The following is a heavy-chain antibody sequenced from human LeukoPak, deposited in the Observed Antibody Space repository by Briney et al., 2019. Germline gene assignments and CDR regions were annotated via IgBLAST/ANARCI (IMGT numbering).Heavy chain of an antibody. CDR1: GFTFSSYG. D-gene: IGHD3-9*01. V-gene: IGHV3-30*02. CDR2: IRYDGSNK. Sequence: GGSLRLSCAASGFTFSSYGMHWVREAPGKGLEWVAFIRYDGSNKYYADSVKGRFTISRDNSKNTLYLQMNSLRAEDTAVYYCAKDKAYDILTGYNWFVPWGQGTLVTVSS. J-gene: IGHJ5*02. CDR3: AKDKAYDILTGYNWFVP.